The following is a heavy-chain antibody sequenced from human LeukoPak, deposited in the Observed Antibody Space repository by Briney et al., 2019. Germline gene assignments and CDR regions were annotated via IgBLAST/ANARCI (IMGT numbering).Heavy chain of an antibody. CDR1: GYTFTSYA. CDR2: INAGSGNT. V-gene: IGHV1-3*01. CDR3: ARGPYYYYGMDV. J-gene: IGHJ6*02. Sequence: GASVKVSCKASGYTFTSYAMHWVRQAPGQRLEWMGWINAGSGNTKYSQKFQGRVTITRDTSASTAYMELSSLRSEDTAVYYCARGPYYYYGMDVWGQGTTVTVSS.